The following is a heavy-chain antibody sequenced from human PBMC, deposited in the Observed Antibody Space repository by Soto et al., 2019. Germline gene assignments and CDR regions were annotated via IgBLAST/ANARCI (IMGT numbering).Heavy chain of an antibody. D-gene: IGHD6-13*01. Sequence: PGGSLRLSCAASGFTFSSYSMNWVRQAPGKGLEWVSSISSSSSYIYYADSVKGRSTISRDNAKNSLYLQMNSLRAEDTAVYYCARGMRDWQQLFLCDYWGQGTLVTVSS. CDR3: ARGMRDWQQLFLCDY. V-gene: IGHV3-21*01. CDR2: ISSSSSYI. CDR1: GFTFSSYS. J-gene: IGHJ4*02.